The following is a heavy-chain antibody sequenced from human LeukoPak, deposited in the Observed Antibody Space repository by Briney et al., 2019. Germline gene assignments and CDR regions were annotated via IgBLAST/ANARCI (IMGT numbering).Heavy chain of an antibody. CDR2: IHYTGST. CDR1: GGSISSSSNY. J-gene: IGHJ4*02. V-gene: IGHV4-39*07. D-gene: IGHD4-11*01. CDR3: ARVKAYNNYYFDF. Sequence: SETLSLTCTVSGGSISSSSNYWGWIRQPPGKGLEWVGNIHYTGSTYYNPSLKSRVTLSLDTSKNQFSLTLSSVTAADTAIYYCARVKAYNNYYFDFWGQGTLVTVSS.